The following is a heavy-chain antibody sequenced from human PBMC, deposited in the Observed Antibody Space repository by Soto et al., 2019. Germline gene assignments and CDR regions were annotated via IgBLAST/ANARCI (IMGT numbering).Heavy chain of an antibody. D-gene: IGHD3-10*01. CDR3: ARGGPTSADHYYGMDV. CDR1: AYTFTRYG. J-gene: IGHJ6*02. Sequence: ASVKVSCKASAYTFTRYGVNWVRQAPGQGLEWMGWINSSNGNAEYAQNLQGRVTMTIDTSTSTAYMELGSLRSDDTAVYYCARGGPTSADHYYGMDVWGQGTTVTVSS. V-gene: IGHV1-18*01. CDR2: INSSNGNA.